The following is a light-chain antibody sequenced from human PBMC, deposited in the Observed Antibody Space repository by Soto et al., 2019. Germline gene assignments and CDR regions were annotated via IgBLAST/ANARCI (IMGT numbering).Light chain of an antibody. J-gene: IGLJ1*01. CDR1: SSGVGGYNL. Sequence: QSALTKPASVSGSPGQSITISCTGSSSGVGGYNLVSWYQHHPGKAPKLIISEGSQRPSGVSNRFFGSKTGNTASLTISGLQAEYEADYHCCSYAGSRTYVFGTGTKVTVL. CDR3: CSYAGSRTYV. V-gene: IGLV2-23*01. CDR2: EGS.